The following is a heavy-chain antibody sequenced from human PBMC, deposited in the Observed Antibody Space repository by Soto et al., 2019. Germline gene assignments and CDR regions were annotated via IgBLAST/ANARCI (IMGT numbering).Heavy chain of an antibody. CDR2: KSYDGSNK. V-gene: IGHV3-30-3*01. J-gene: IGHJ6*02. Sequence: QVQLVESGGGVVQPGRSLRLSCAASGFTFSSYAMHWVRQAPGKGLEWVAVKSYDGSNKYYADSVKGRFTISRDNSKNTLYLQMNSLRAEDTAVYYCARDAPYYYDSSGYYPGLYGMDVWGQGTTVTVSS. CDR3: ARDAPYYYDSSGYYPGLYGMDV. CDR1: GFTFSSYA. D-gene: IGHD3-22*01.